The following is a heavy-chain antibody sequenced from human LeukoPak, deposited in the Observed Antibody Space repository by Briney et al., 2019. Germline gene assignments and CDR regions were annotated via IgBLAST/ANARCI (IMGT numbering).Heavy chain of an antibody. V-gene: IGHV4-39*01. J-gene: IGHJ4*02. CDR1: GGSISSSSYY. Sequence: SETLSLTCTVSGGSISSSSYYWGWIRQPPGKGLEWIGSIYYSGSTYYNPSLKSRVTISVDTSKNQFSLKLSSVTAADTAVYYCASSKGRKIFGVVIIGYYFDYWGQGTLVTVSS. CDR3: ASSKGRKIFGVVIIGYYFDY. CDR2: IYYSGST. D-gene: IGHD3-3*01.